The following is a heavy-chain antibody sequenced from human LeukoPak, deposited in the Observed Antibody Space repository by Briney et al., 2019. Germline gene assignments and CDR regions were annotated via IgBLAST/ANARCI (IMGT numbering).Heavy chain of an antibody. CDR1: GYTFTSYG. CDR3: ARDKPYYYGSGSYPPDY. Sequence: ASVKVSCKASGYTFTSYGISWVRQAPGQGLEWMGWISAYNGNTNYAQKLQGRVTMTTDTSTSAAYMEPRSLRSDDTAVYYCARDKPYYYGSGSYPPDYWGQGTLVTVSS. CDR2: ISAYNGNT. V-gene: IGHV1-18*01. D-gene: IGHD3-10*01. J-gene: IGHJ4*02.